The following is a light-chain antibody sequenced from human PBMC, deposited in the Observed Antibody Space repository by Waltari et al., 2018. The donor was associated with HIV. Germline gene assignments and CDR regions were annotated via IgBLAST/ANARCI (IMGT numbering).Light chain of an antibody. CDR1: SSNIGAGYP. CDR3: QSHDSSLSGYV. Sequence: QSVLTQPTSVSGAPGQRVTISCTGSSSNIGAGYPVHWSQQLPGTAPKLLIYGNSNRPSGVPDRFSGSKSGTSASLAITGLQAEDEADYYCQSHDSSLSGYVFGTGTKVTVL. CDR2: GNS. J-gene: IGLJ1*01. V-gene: IGLV1-40*01.